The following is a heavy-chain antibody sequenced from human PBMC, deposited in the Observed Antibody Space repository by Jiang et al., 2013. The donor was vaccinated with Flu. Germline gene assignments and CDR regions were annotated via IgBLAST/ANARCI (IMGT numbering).Heavy chain of an antibody. CDR1: GYTFNDHY. CDR3: ARDQGGTTLADAFDI. Sequence: QSGAEVKQPGASVKVSCKASGYTFNDHYMHWVRQAPGQGLEWMGWINPKSGDTNYAQRFQGRVTMTWDTSISTAFMQLSSLRSDDTAVFYCARDQGGTTLADAFDIWGQGTMVTVSS. V-gene: IGHV1-2*02. D-gene: IGHD3-3*02. J-gene: IGHJ3*02. CDR2: INPKSGDT.